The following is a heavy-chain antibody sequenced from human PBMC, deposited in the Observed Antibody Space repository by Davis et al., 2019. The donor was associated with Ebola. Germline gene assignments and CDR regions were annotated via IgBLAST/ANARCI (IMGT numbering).Heavy chain of an antibody. CDR1: GHILTDLS. CDR3: AAGGSRGGFDV. Sequence: ASVKVSCKVSGHILTDLSIHWVRQSPGQGLEWMGNFDPQNNDIIYAHKFEDRVTMTKDTSTHTAYMELSILRSDDSAVYYCAAGGSRGGFDVWGQGTMVTVS. CDR2: FDPQNNDI. V-gene: IGHV1-24*01. J-gene: IGHJ3*01. D-gene: IGHD1-26*01.